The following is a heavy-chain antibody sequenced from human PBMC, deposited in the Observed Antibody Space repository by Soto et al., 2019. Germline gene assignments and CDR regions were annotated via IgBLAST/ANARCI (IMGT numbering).Heavy chain of an antibody. V-gene: IGHV4-30-2*01. J-gene: IGHJ6*02. CDR2: IYHSWIT. D-gene: IGHD6-19*01. CDR1: GASISSGGYS. CDR3: ARGGSGWYGKGYYYYGMDV. Sequence: SLSLSGDDSGASISSGGYSWSWIRQPPGKGLEWIGYIYHSWITYYNPSLKSRVTISVDRSKNQFSLKLSSVTAADTAVYYCARGGSGWYGKGYYYYGMDVWGQGTPVTSP.